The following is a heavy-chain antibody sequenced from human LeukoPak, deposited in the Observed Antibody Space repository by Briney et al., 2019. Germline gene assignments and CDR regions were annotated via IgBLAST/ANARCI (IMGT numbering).Heavy chain of an antibody. CDR1: GGSFSGYY. V-gene: IGHV4-34*01. CDR2: INHSGST. CDR3: ARDNYGYNYYYGMDV. J-gene: IGHJ6*02. Sequence: SETLSLTCAVYGGSFSGYYWSWIRQPPGKGLEWIGEINHSGSTNYNPSLKSRVTISVDTSKNQFSLKLSPVTAADTAVYYCARDNYGYNYYYGMDVWGQGTTVTVSS. D-gene: IGHD5-18*01.